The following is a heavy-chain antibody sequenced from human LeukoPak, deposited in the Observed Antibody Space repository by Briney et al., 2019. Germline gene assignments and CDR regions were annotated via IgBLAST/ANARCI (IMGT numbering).Heavy chain of an antibody. J-gene: IGHJ4*02. V-gene: IGHV4-59*01. CDR3: ARVGRSGWYLLDY. CDR2: IYYSGST. CDR1: GGSISSYY. D-gene: IGHD6-19*01. Sequence: KSSETLSLTCTVSGGSISSYYWSWIRQPPGKGLEWIGYIYYSGSTNYNPSLKSRVTISVDTSKNQFSLKLSSVTAADTAVYYCARVGRSGWYLLDYWGQGTLVTVSS.